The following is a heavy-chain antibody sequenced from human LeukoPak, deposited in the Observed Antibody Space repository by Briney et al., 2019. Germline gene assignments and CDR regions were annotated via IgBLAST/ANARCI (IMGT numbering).Heavy chain of an antibody. V-gene: IGHV4-59*01. CDR1: GGSISSYY. J-gene: IGHJ3*02. CDR2: IYYSGST. CDR3: ARAWPYRNAFDI. Sequence: SETLSLTCTVSGGSISSYYWSWIRQPPGKGLEWIGYIYYSGSTNYNPSLKSRVTLSVDTSKNQFSLKLSSVTAADTAVYYCARAWPYRNAFDIWGQGTMVTVSS. D-gene: IGHD1-14*01.